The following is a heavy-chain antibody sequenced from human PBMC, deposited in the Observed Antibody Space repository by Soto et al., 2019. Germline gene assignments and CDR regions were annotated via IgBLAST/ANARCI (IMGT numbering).Heavy chain of an antibody. CDR1: GFTFSTYG. CDR2: INYSSSTR. CDR3: ARENGVYSYPYAMHV. J-gene: IGHJ6*02. D-gene: IGHD2-8*01. Sequence: EVQLVESGGGLVQPGGSLRLSCAASGFTFSTYGMTWVRQAPGKGLEWLSYINYSSSTRYYADSVKGRFTISRDNAKNSLYLQMNSLRDEDTAVYYCARENGVYSYPYAMHVWGQGPTVTVSS. V-gene: IGHV3-48*02.